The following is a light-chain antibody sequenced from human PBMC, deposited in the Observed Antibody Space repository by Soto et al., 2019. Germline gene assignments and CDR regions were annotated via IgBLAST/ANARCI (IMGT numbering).Light chain of an antibody. Sequence: EIVLTQSPDTLSLSPGERATLSCRASQSVSTYLAWYQQEPGQAPRLLIYDAFKRATGIPARFSGSGSGTDFTLTISSLEPEDFAVYYCQHRSNWPPTTFGQGTRLENK. CDR2: DAF. V-gene: IGKV3-11*01. J-gene: IGKJ5*01. CDR3: QHRSNWPPTT. CDR1: QSVSTY.